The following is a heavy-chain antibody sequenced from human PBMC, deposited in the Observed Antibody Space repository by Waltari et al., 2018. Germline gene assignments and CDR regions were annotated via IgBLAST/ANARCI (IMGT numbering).Heavy chain of an antibody. J-gene: IGHJ4*02. CDR3: ARDRDVVVVGPEFGY. CDR2: VSYDGSNK. D-gene: IGHD2-15*01. Sequence: QVQLVESGGGVVQPGKSLRLSCAASGFTFRSYAMHWVRQAPGKGLEWVAVVSYDGSNKYYADSVKGRFTISRDNSKNAPYVQMNSLRIEDTAIYYCARDRDVVVVGPEFGYWGQGTLVTVSS. CDR1: GFTFRSYA. V-gene: IGHV3-30-3*01.